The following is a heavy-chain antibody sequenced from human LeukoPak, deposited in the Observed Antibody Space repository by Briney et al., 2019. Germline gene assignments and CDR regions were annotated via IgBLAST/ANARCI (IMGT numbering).Heavy chain of an antibody. CDR1: GGSISSYY. J-gene: IGHJ6*03. D-gene: IGHD2-2*01. CDR3: ARGLVVPAALGYYYYMDV. V-gene: IGHV4-4*07. CDR2: IYTSGST. Sequence: PSETLSLTCTVSGGSISSYYWSWIRQPAGKGLEWIGRIYTSGSTNYNPSLKSRVTISVDKSKNQFSLKLSSVTATDTAVYYCARGLVVPAALGYYYYMDVWGKGTTVTVSS.